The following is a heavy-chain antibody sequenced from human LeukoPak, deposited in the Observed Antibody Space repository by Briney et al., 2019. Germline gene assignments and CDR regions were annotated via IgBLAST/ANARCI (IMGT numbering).Heavy chain of an antibody. Sequence: GGSLRLSCATSGFTFSDMHWVRQAPGKGLEWVAVISADGTEKYYGDSVKGRFTISRDSSQNTLFLQMNSLRIEDTALYYCTKGGSGWPQVAWGQGTLVTVSS. J-gene: IGHJ5*02. D-gene: IGHD6-19*01. CDR3: TKGGSGWPQVA. CDR2: ISADGTEK. CDR1: GFTFSD. V-gene: IGHV3-30*18.